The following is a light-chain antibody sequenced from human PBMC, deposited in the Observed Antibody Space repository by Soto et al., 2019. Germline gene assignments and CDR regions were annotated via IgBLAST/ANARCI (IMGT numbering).Light chain of an antibody. CDR1: QTIVTY. V-gene: IGKV1-39*01. Sequence: DLHITLSPSSLYASVGDSVTITCRASQTIVTYLNWYLQKPGQAPKLLIYATSSLQSGVPPRFSGSGSGTEFSFTISSLQPEDFATYFCQQSYSYPRTFGQGTKVDIK. CDR2: ATS. CDR3: QQSYSYPRT. J-gene: IGKJ1*01.